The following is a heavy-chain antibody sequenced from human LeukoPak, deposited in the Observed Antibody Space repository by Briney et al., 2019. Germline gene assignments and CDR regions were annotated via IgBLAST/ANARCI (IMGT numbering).Heavy chain of an antibody. J-gene: IGHJ4*02. D-gene: IGHD1-26*01. Sequence: GGSLRLSCAASGFTFSSYAMSWVRQAPGKGLEWVSAISGSGGSTYYADSVKGRFTISRDNSKNTLYLQMNGLRAEDMAVYYCAKDGAVGAGYYFDYWGQGTLVTVSS. CDR1: GFTFSSYA. V-gene: IGHV3-23*01. CDR3: AKDGAVGAGYYFDY. CDR2: ISGSGGST.